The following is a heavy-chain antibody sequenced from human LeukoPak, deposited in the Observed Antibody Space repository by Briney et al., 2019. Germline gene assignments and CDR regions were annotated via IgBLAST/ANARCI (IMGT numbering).Heavy chain of an antibody. D-gene: IGHD6-13*01. CDR2: ISDSGNT. CDR1: GYTFSRYG. Sequence: VASVKVSCRASGYTFSRYGISGVRQAPGQGLEWVGWISDSGNTNCTPSLQDRITLATDTSTSTAYMELRSLKSDDTAVYYCARDERAAAAGSDCYFDYWGQGTLVTVSS. J-gene: IGHJ4*02. CDR3: ARDERAAAAGSDCYFDY. V-gene: IGHV1-18*01.